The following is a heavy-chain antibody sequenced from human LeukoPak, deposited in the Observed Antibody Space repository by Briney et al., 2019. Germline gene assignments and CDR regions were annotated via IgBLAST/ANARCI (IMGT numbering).Heavy chain of an antibody. J-gene: IGHJ3*02. D-gene: IGHD6-13*01. CDR1: GGSISSYY. CDR3: AREGESSSWYSFDAFDI. CDR2: IYTSGST. Sequence: PSETLSLTCTVPGGSISSYYWSWIRQPAGKGLEWIGRIYTSGSTNYNPSLKSRVTMSVDTSKNQFSLKLSSVTAADTAVYYCAREGESSSWYSFDAFDIWGQGTMVTVSS. V-gene: IGHV4-4*07.